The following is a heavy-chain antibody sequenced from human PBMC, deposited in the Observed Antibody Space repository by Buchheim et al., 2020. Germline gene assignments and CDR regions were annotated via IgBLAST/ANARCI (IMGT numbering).Heavy chain of an antibody. Sequence: QVQLQQWGAGLLKPSETLSLTCAVYGGSFSGYYWSWIRQPPGKGLEWIGEINHSGSTNYNPSLKSRVTISVDTSKNQFSLKLSSVTAADTAVYYCARVVGSSSWYSWFDPWGQGTL. CDR3: ARVVGSSSWYSWFDP. V-gene: IGHV4-34*01. CDR2: INHSGST. D-gene: IGHD6-13*01. CDR1: GGSFSGYY. J-gene: IGHJ5*02.